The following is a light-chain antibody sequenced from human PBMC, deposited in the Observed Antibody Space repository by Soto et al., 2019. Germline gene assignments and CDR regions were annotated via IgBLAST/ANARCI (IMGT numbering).Light chain of an antibody. CDR3: QQRSNWPMYT. V-gene: IGKV3-11*01. J-gene: IGKJ2*01. CDR2: DAS. Sequence: EIVLTQSPATLSLSPGERATLSCRASQSVSSYLAWHQQKPGQAPRLLIYDASNRATGIPARFSGSGSGTDFTLTISSLEPEDFAVYYCQQRSNWPMYTFGQGTELEIK. CDR1: QSVSSY.